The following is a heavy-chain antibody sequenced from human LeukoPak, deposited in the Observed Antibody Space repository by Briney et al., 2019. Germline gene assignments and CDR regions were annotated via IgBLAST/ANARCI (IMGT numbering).Heavy chain of an antibody. Sequence: PGGSLRLSCAASGFTFSHYSLHWVRQAPGKGLEWVGVISSDGNDKHHADSVKGRFTISRDNSRDTLYLEMSSLRPEDTAIYYCGREGHYDILTGYSPAEYYYYFMDVWGKGTTVTVSS. J-gene: IGHJ6*03. D-gene: IGHD3-9*01. V-gene: IGHV3-30*04. CDR3: GREGHYDILTGYSPAEYYYYFMDV. CDR2: ISSDGNDK. CDR1: GFTFSHYS.